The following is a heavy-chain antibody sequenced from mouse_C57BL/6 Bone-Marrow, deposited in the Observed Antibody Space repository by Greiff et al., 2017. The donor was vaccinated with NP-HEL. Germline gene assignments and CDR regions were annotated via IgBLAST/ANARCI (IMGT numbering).Heavy chain of an antibody. CDR2: INPDSSTI. Sequence: AASGIDFSRYWMSWVRRAPGKGLEWIGEINPDSSTINYAPSLKDKFIISRDNAKNTLYLQMSKVRSEDTALYYCARNRGLGTSFDYWGQGTTLTVSS. CDR3: ARNRGLGTSFDY. D-gene: IGHD4-1*01. V-gene: IGHV4-1*01. J-gene: IGHJ2*01. CDR1: GIDFSRYW.